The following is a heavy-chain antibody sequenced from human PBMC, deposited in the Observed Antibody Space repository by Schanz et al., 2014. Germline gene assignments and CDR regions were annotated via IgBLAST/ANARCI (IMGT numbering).Heavy chain of an antibody. Sequence: EVQLVQSGGGLVQPGGSLRLSCAASGFTFSSHWMHWVRQVPGKGLVWVARINSVGSNTDYADSVTGRFTIPRDNAKNSLFLQMNSLRHEDTAVYDCARGRELESWGQGTLVTVSS. D-gene: IGHD1-1*01. J-gene: IGHJ5*02. V-gene: IGHV3-74*01. CDR1: GFTFSSHW. CDR3: ARGRELES. CDR2: INSVGSNT.